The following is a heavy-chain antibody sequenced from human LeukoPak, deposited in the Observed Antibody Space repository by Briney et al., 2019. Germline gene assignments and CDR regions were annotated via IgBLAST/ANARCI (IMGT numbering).Heavy chain of an antibody. D-gene: IGHD6-13*01. V-gene: IGHV4-34*01. J-gene: IGHJ5*02. CDR2: INHSGST. CDR1: GGSISSYY. CDR3: ARAQQLVRGWFDP. Sequence: LSETLSLTCTVSGGSISSYYWSWIRQPPGKGLEWIGEINHSGSTNYNPSLKSRVTISVDTSKNQFSLKLSSVTAADTAVYYCARAQQLVRGWFDPWGQGTLVTVSS.